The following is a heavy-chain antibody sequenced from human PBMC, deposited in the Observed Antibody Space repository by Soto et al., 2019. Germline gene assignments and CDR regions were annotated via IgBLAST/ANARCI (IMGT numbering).Heavy chain of an antibody. Sequence: GGSLRLSCVASGITFGSRAMSWVRQAPGEGLEWLAFIDSRGRTLSYADSVRGRFTISRDNAENSVYLQMDSPRADDTAVYYCARQAARNYIDSWGQGNSVTVSS. CDR1: GITFGSRA. J-gene: IGHJ4*02. V-gene: IGHV3-48*04. CDR2: IDSRGRTL. CDR3: ARQAARNYIDS. D-gene: IGHD6-6*01.